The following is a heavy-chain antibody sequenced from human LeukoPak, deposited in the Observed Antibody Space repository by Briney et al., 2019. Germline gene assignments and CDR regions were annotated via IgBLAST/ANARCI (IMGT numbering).Heavy chain of an antibody. CDR2: IFYTGST. J-gene: IGHJ5*02. Sequence: SETLSLTCTVSGGSISSHSWSWIRQPPGKGLEWIGYIFYTGSTNHNPSLKSRVTMSVDTSKNQFSLKLSSVTAADSAVYYCARNFYDYKTNPGIWFDPWGQGTLVTVSS. CDR1: GGSISSHS. CDR3: ARNFYDYKTNPGIWFDP. V-gene: IGHV4-59*11. D-gene: IGHD2/OR15-2a*01.